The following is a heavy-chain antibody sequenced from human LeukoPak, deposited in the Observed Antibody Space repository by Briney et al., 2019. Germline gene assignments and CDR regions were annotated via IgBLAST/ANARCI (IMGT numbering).Heavy chain of an antibody. Sequence: GGSLRLSYAASGFTFSSYGMHWVRQAPGKGLEWVAVISYDGSNKYYADSVKGRFTISRDNSKNTLYLQMNSLRAEDTAVYYCAKASATLTTHHYYYYMDVWGKGTTVTVSS. V-gene: IGHV3-30*18. CDR2: ISYDGSNK. J-gene: IGHJ6*03. D-gene: IGHD4-17*01. CDR3: AKASATLTTHHYYYYMDV. CDR1: GFTFSSYG.